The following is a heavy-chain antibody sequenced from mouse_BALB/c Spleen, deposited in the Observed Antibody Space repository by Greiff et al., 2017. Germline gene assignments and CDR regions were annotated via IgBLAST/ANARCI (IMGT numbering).Heavy chain of an antibody. J-gene: IGHJ4*01. V-gene: IGHV1-7*01. D-gene: IGHD1-1*01. CDR3: ARHGSSPYYAMDD. CDR1: GYTFTSYW. CDR2: INPSTGYT. Sequence: PPGAELAKPGASVKMSCKASGYTFTSYWMHWVKQRPGQGLEWIGYINPSTGYTEYNQKFKDKATMTADKSSSTAYMQLSSLTSADAAVYYCARHGSSPYYAMDDWGQGTSVTVSS.